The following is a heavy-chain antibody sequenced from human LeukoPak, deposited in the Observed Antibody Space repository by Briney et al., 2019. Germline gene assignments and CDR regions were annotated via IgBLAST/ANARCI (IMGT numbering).Heavy chain of an antibody. CDR1: GFTFTSYW. CDR2: IYPGDSDT. Sequence: PGGSLRLSCAASGFTFTSYWIGWVRQMPGKGLECMGIIYPGDSDTRYSPSFQGQVTISADKSISTAYLQWSSLKASDTAIYYCARHETGPYFDYWGQGTLVTVSS. D-gene: IGHD1-1*01. J-gene: IGHJ4*02. CDR3: ARHETGPYFDY. V-gene: IGHV5-51*01.